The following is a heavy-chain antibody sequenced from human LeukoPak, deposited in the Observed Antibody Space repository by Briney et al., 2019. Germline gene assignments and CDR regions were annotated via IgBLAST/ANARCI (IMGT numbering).Heavy chain of an antibody. D-gene: IGHD3-9*01. V-gene: IGHV3-11*05. CDR3: ARDYDILTGYFRGGFDY. CDR1: RFXFSDYY. Sequence: AWAPRLSSAASRFXFSDYYNCCIRQAPREGLQGGLDITSNSSDTKYTPSLKGRFTISRENAKNPLSLQMNTLSAEDTAVYYCARDYDILTGYFRGGFDYWGQGILVTVSS. J-gene: IGHJ4*02. CDR2: ITSNSSDT.